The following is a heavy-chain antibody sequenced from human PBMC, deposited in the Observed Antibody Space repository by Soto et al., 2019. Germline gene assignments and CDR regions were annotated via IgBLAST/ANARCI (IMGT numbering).Heavy chain of an antibody. V-gene: IGHV1-2*04. D-gene: IGHD2-8*01. J-gene: IGHJ6*02. CDR1: GYSFTDYH. CDR2: TNPNSGGT. Sequence: HVQLVQSGAEVKKPGASVKVSSKASGYSFTDYHIHWVRQAPGQALEWLGRTNPNSGGTSTAQKIQGWVTMTTDTSISTASMELTRLTSDDTAIYYCARGDSTDCSNGVCSFFYNHDMDVWGQGTTVTVSS. CDR3: ARGDSTDCSNGVCSFFYNHDMDV.